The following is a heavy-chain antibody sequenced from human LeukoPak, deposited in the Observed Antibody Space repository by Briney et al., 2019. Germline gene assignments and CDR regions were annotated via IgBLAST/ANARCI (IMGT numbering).Heavy chain of an antibody. CDR1: GYSFTGYY. D-gene: IGHD3-10*01. V-gene: IGHV1-2*02. Sequence: ASVKVSCKASGYSFTGYYMHWVRQAPGQGLEWMGWINPNSGGTNYAQKFQGRVTMTRDTSISTAYMELNRLRSDDTAVYYCARDRDYGSGIFDYWGQGTLVTVSS. CDR3: ARDRDYGSGIFDY. J-gene: IGHJ4*02. CDR2: INPNSGGT.